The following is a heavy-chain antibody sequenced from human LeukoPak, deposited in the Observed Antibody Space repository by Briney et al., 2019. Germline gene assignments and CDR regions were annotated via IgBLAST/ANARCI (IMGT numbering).Heavy chain of an antibody. D-gene: IGHD6-13*01. CDR2: IYTSGST. V-gene: IGHV4-4*07. J-gene: IGHJ6*03. CDR3: ARDVELVGSSWYYYYMDV. CDR1: GGSISGYY. Sequence: SETLSLTCTVSGGSISGYYWSWIRQPAGKGLEWIGRIYTSGSTNHNPSLKSWVTISVDKSQNQFSLKLSSVTAADTAVYYCARDVELVGSSWYYYYMDVWGKGTTVTVSS.